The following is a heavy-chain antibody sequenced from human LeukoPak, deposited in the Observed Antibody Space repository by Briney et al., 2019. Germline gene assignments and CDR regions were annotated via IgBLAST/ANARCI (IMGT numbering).Heavy chain of an antibody. CDR2: ITSSGSTI. J-gene: IGHJ3*02. V-gene: IGHV3-48*03. CDR1: GFTFSNYE. Sequence: GGSLRLSCAASGFTFSNYEMIWVRQAPGRGLEWVSYITSSGSTIYYADSVKGRFTISRDNAKKSLYLQMNSLRAEDTAVYYCARNIGYETLDIWGQGTMVTVS. CDR3: ARNIGYETLDI. D-gene: IGHD3-16*01.